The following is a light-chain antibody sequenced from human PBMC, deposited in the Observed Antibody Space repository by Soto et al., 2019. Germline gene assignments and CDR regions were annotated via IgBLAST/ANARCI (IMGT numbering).Light chain of an antibody. Sequence: DIQMTQSPSSLSASVGDRVTIICRASQGIGNYVGWYQQKPGKAPKRLIYAASTLESGVPPRFSGSGSGTDFTLTISTLQPEDFAVYYCLQQNSFPQSFGGGTTVEIK. J-gene: IGKJ4*01. CDR2: AAS. CDR1: QGIGNY. V-gene: IGKV1-17*01. CDR3: LQQNSFPQS.